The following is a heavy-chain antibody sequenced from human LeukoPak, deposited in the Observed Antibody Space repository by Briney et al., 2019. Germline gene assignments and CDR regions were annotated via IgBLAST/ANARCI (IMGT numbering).Heavy chain of an antibody. CDR1: GFTFSNYW. Sequence: PGGSLRLSCAASGFTFSNYWMSWVRQAPGKGLECVANIKEDGSEKYYVDSVKGRFTISRDNAKNSLYLQMNSLRAEDTAVYYCARDRGNQRGYYYYYYMDVWGKGTTVTVSS. J-gene: IGHJ6*03. CDR3: ARDRGNQRGYYYYYYMDV. D-gene: IGHD1-14*01. V-gene: IGHV3-7*01. CDR2: IKEDGSEK.